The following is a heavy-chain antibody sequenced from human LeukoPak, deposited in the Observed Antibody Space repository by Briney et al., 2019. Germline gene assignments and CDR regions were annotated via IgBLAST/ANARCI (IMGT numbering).Heavy chain of an antibody. Sequence: PSETLSLTCTVSGGSISSHTSYWGWIRQPPGKGLEWIGSIYYSGNTYYNPSLKSRVTISVDASKNQLSLKLRSVTAADTAVYYCARAVSGYYYYGMDVWGQGTMVTVSS. J-gene: IGHJ6*02. CDR2: IYYSGNT. CDR3: ARAVSGYYYYGMDV. CDR1: GGSISSHTSY. D-gene: IGHD3-10*01. V-gene: IGHV4-39*07.